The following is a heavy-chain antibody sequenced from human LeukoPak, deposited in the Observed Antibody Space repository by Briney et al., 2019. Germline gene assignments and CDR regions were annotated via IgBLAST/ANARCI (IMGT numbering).Heavy chain of an antibody. J-gene: IGHJ3*02. V-gene: IGHV4-39*07. CDR2: IYYSGST. CDR3: AREAAAGIFDAFDI. D-gene: IGHD6-13*01. Sequence: PSETLSLTCTVSGGSISSSSYYWGWIRQPPGKGLEWIGSIYYSGSTYYNPSLKSRVTISVDTSKNQFSLKLSSVTAADTAVYYCAREAAAGIFDAFDIWGQGTMVTVSS. CDR1: GGSISSSSYY.